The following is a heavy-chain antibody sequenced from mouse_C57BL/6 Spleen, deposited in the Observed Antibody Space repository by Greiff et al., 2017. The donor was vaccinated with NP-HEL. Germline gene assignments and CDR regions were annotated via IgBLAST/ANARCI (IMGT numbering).Heavy chain of an antibody. J-gene: IGHJ2*01. CDR1: GFTFSSYA. D-gene: IGHD4-1*01. V-gene: IGHV5S21*01. CDR3: TRRNWGGYYFDY. Sequence: EVKLVESGEGLVKPGGSLKLSCAASGFTFSSYAMSWVRQTPEKRLEWVAYISSGGDYIYYADTVKGRFTISRDNARNTLYLQMSSLKSEDTAMYYCTRRNWGGYYFDYWGQGTTLTVSS. CDR2: ISSGGDYI.